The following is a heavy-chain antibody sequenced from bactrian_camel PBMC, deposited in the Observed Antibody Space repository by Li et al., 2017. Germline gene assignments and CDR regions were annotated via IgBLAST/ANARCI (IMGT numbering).Heavy chain of an antibody. CDR2: IYSDGST. D-gene: IGHD8*01. CDR3: AATRGWWEKQHGNPNWG. V-gene: IGHV3S53*01. Sequence: HVQLVESGGGSVQAGGSLRLSCTKSGYRNSAVGWFRQAPKKEREEVAIIYSDGSTAYTESVKGRFTISRGSAVYLQMNGLKPEDTTMYYCAATRGWWEKQHGNPNWGFGARGPRSPSP. CDR1: GYRNSA. J-gene: IGHJ4*01.